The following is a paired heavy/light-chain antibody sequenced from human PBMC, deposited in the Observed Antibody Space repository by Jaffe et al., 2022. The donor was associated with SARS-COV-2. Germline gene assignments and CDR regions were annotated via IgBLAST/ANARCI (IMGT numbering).Light chain of an antibody. CDR1: SANIGSNI. V-gene: IGLV1-44*01. Sequence: QSVLTQPPSASGTPGQKVTISCSGRSANIGSNIVNWYQQFPGTAPKLLIYGTNQRPAGVPDRFSGSKSGTSASLAISGLQAEDEADYYCAVWDASLNGQAFGGGTKVTVL. CDR3: AVWDASLNGQA. CDR2: GTN. J-gene: IGLJ2*01.
Heavy chain of an antibody. CDR1: GFSLDTHAVG. D-gene: IGHD2-8*02. CDR2: IYWDDDK. Sequence: QITLQESGPSLVKPTQTLTLTCLVSGFSLDTHAVGVGWIRQPPGKPLEWLALIYWDDDKRYSPSLKSRLTITKDNSKDQVILTMTNMDPVDTGTYYCAHYLVSDTGGFHYWGQGTQVTVSS. J-gene: IGHJ4*02. V-gene: IGHV2-5*02. CDR3: AHYLVSDTGGFHY.